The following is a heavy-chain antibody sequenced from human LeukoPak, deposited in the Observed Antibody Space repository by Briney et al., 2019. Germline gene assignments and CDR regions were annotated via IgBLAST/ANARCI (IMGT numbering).Heavy chain of an antibody. Sequence: GGSLRPSCAASGFTFSSYEMNWVRQAPGKGLEWVSYISSSGSTIYYADSVKGRFTISRDNAKNSLYLQMNSLRAEDTAVYYCARAYRSSYYYGSPIDYWGQGTLVTVSS. CDR3: ARAYRSSYYYGSPIDY. V-gene: IGHV3-48*03. CDR1: GFTFSSYE. J-gene: IGHJ4*02. D-gene: IGHD3-10*01. CDR2: ISSSGSTI.